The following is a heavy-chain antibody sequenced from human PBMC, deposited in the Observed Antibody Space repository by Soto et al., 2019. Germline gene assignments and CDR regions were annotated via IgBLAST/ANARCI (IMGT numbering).Heavy chain of an antibody. J-gene: IGHJ6*02. CDR2: ISINGRTI. V-gene: IGHV3-48*03. CDR1: GFTFSHYE. Sequence: EVQLVESGGGLVQPGGSLRLSCTASGFTFSHYEMNWVRXXXXXXXXXXXXISINGRTIYYADSVKGRITISRDDAKNSLYLXXXSLXXXXXAXXXXXXXXXXXXXXXXXXXXXVXGQGTTVTVSS. CDR3: XXXXXXXXXXXXXXXXXV.